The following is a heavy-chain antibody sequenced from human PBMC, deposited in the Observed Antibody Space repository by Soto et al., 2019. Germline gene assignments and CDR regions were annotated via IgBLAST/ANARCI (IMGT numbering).Heavy chain of an antibody. J-gene: IGHJ4*02. V-gene: IGHV1-18*04. CDR2: ISGYSGNA. CDR3: AKRTSGTTWGESDY. CDR1: GYIFSDYG. Sequence: QVQVMQSGAEVKKPGDSVKVSCKTSGYIFSDYGINWVRQAPGQGLEWMGWISGYSGNANLAQKFKGRVTMTTDKSTRTAYMELRRLRSDDTAVYYCAKRTSGTTWGESDYWGQGTLVNVSS. D-gene: IGHD3-16*01.